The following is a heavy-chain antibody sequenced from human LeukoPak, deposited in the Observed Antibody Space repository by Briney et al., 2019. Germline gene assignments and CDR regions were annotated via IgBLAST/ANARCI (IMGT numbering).Heavy chain of an antibody. CDR1: GYTFNSYG. Sequence: GASVKVSCKASGYTFNSYGNNWVRQAPGQGIEWMGCISVYNGQTNYAHKFQGRVTMTTATSTRTVYMELRRLRSDDTAVYYCARDAGYGLQDCYFDHWGQGTLVTVSA. D-gene: IGHD4-11*01. CDR3: ARDAGYGLQDCYFDH. CDR2: ISVYNGQT. J-gene: IGHJ4*02. V-gene: IGHV1-18*01.